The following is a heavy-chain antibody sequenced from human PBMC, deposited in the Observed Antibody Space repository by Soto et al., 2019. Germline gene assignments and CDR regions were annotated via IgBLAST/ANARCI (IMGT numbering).Heavy chain of an antibody. Sequence: SQTLSLTCAISGDSVSSTSVAWNWIRQSPSRGLEWLGRTYYRSKWYYAYAVSVKSRITINPDTSKNQFSLQLNSVTPEDTAVNYCARGYNYGYDYWGQGTLVTVSS. D-gene: IGHD5-18*01. CDR1: GDSVSSTSVA. V-gene: IGHV6-1*01. CDR2: TYYRSKWYY. CDR3: ARGYNYGYDY. J-gene: IGHJ4*02.